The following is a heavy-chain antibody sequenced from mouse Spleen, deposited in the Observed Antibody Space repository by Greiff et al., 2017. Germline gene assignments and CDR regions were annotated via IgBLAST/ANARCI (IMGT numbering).Heavy chain of an antibody. CDR1: GYTFTDYY. CDR2: INPNNGGT. Sequence: EVQLQQSGPELVKPGASVKISCKASGYTFTDYYMNWVKQSHGKSLEWIGDINPNNGGTSYNQKFKGKATLTVDKSSSTAYMELRSLTSEDSAVYYCARLLYYYDGSYLSYWYFDVWGAGTTVTVSS. D-gene: IGHD1-1*01. CDR3: ARLLYYYDGSYLSYWYFDV. J-gene: IGHJ1*01. V-gene: IGHV1-26*01.